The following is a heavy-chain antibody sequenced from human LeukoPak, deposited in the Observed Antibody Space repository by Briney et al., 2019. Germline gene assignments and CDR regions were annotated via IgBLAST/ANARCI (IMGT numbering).Heavy chain of an antibody. CDR2: INPNSGGT. CDR1: GYTFTGYY. CDR3: GRSGVLRYFDWFD. Sequence: ASVKVSCKASGYTFTGYYMHWVRQAPGQGLEWMGWINPNSGGTNYAHTFQGMVTMTRETSIRKAYMELSSLRSQDTAVYYCGRSGVLRYFDWFDWGQGTLVTVSS. D-gene: IGHD3-9*01. J-gene: IGHJ4*02. V-gene: IGHV1-2*02.